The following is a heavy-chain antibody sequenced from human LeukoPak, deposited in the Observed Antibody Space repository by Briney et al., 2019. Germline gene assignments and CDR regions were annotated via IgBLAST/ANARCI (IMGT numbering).Heavy chain of an antibody. Sequence: PSQTLSLTCTVSGYSISSGYYWGWIRPPPGKGLEWIGSIYHSGSTYYNPSLKSRVTISVDTSKNQFSLKLSSVTAADTAVYYCARVPRGEVPDYWGQGTLVTVSS. J-gene: IGHJ4*02. CDR1: GYSISSGYY. CDR2: IYHSGST. D-gene: IGHD3-16*01. V-gene: IGHV4-38-2*02. CDR3: ARVPRGEVPDY.